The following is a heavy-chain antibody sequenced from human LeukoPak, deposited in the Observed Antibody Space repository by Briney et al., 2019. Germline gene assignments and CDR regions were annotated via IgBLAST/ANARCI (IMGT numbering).Heavy chain of an antibody. CDR2: ISSSSSYI. V-gene: IGHV3-21*01. CDR1: GFTFSSYS. D-gene: IGHD6-13*01. Sequence: YPGGSLRLSSAASGFTFSSYSMNWVRQAPGKGLGWVSSISSSSSYIYYADSVKGRFTISRDNAKNSLYLQMNSLRAEDTAVYYCARDRIAAAGNLDYWGQGTLVTVSS. CDR3: ARDRIAAAGNLDY. J-gene: IGHJ4*02.